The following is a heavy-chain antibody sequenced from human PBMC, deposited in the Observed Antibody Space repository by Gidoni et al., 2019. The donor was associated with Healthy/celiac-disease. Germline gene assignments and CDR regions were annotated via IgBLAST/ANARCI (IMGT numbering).Heavy chain of an antibody. D-gene: IGHD5-18*01. V-gene: IGHV4-31*03. J-gene: IGHJ4*02. CDR3: ARARGIQLWIDY. CDR2: IYYSGST. CDR1: GGSISSGGYS. Sequence: QVQLQESGPVLVQPSQTLSLTCTVSGGSISSGGYSWSWIRQHPGKGLEWLGYIYYSGSTYYNPSLKSRVTISVDTSKNQFSLKLSSVTAADTAVYYCARARGIQLWIDYWGQGTLVTVSS.